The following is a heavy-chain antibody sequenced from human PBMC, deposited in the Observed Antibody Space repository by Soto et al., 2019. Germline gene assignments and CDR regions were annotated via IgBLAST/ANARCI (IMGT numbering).Heavy chain of an antibody. V-gene: IGHV1-69*13. Sequence: GASVKVSCKASGGTFSSYAISWVRQAPGQGLEWMGGIIPIFGTANYAQKFQGRVTITADESTSTAYMELSSLRSEDTAVYYCARDHPRDGYNYGWFDPWGQGTLVTVSS. CDR3: ARDHPRDGYNYGWFDP. CDR2: IIPIFGTA. J-gene: IGHJ5*02. CDR1: GGTFSSYA. D-gene: IGHD5-12*01.